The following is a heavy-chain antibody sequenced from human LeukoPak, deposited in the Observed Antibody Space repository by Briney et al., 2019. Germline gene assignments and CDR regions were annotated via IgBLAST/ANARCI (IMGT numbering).Heavy chain of an antibody. J-gene: IGHJ4*02. D-gene: IGHD2-2*01. CDR3: ARYCSSASCYGFDY. CDR1: GYTFTSYG. Sequence: ASVKVSCKASGYTFTSYGISWVRQAPGQGPEWMGWISAYNGNTNYAQKLQGRVTMTTDTSTSTAYMELRSLRSDDTAVYYCARYCSSASCYGFDYWGQGTLVTVSS. V-gene: IGHV1-18*01. CDR2: ISAYNGNT.